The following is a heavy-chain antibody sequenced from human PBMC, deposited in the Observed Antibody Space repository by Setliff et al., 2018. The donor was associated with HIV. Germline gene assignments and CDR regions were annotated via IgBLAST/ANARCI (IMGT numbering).Heavy chain of an antibody. CDR2: INHSGST. CDR1: GGSFSRYY. CDR3: ARTRGYCSKTSCYALRGPDY. D-gene: IGHD2-2*01. Sequence: ETLSLTCAVYGGSFSRYYWNWIRQSPGKGLEWIGEINHSGSTNYNPSLKSRVTISVDTSKNQFSLKLSSVTAADTAVYYCARTRGYCSKTSCYALRGPDYWGQGTLVTAPQ. V-gene: IGHV4-34*01. J-gene: IGHJ4*02.